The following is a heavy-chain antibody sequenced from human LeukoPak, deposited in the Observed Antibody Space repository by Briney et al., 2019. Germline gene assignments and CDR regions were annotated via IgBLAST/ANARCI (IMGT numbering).Heavy chain of an antibody. Sequence: PSETLSLTCAVYGGSFSGFYWSWIRQPPGKGLEWIGEINHSGSTNYNPSLKSRVTISVDTSKNQFSLKLSSVTAADTAVYYCARRHAGTRQGHFDYWGQGTLVTVSS. J-gene: IGHJ4*02. CDR2: INHSGST. CDR3: ARRHAGTRQGHFDY. V-gene: IGHV4-34*01. CDR1: GGSFSGFY.